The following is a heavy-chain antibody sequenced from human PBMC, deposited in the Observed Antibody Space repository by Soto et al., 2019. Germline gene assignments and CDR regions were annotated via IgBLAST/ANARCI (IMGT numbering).Heavy chain of an antibody. Sequence: EVQLVESGGGLVQPGGSLRLSCAASGFTFSSYSMNWVRQAPGKGLEWVSYISSSSSTIYYADSVKGRFTISRDNAKNSLYLQMNSLRADDTAVYYCARRQLIYYNIDGWGKGTTVTVSS. D-gene: IGHD6-6*01. CDR3: ARRQLIYYNIDG. CDR2: ISSSSSTI. J-gene: IGHJ6*03. V-gene: IGHV3-48*01. CDR1: GFTFSSYS.